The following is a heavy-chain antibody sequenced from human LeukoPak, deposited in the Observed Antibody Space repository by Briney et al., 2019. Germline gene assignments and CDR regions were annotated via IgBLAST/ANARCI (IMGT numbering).Heavy chain of an antibody. CDR1: GYTFTSYG. Sequence: GASAKVSCKASGYTFTSYGISWVRQAPGQGLEWMGWISAYNGNTNYAQKLQGRVTMTTDTSTSTAYMELRSLRSDDTAVYYCARDLFQVVPAAMGLGAFDIWGQGTVVTVSS. CDR3: ARDLFQVVPAAMGLGAFDI. V-gene: IGHV1-18*04. CDR2: ISAYNGNT. D-gene: IGHD2-2*01. J-gene: IGHJ3*02.